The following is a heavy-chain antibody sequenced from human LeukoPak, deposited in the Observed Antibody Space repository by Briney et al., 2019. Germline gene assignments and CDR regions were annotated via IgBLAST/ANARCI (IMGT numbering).Heavy chain of an antibody. V-gene: IGHV3-48*01. CDR2: ISPRSDVV. J-gene: IGHJ4*02. CDR3: VRDNDWAFDY. D-gene: IGHD3-9*01. CDR1: GFTFNSYS. Sequence: GESLRLSCTASGFTFNSYSMNWVRQAPGRGLEWVSHISPRSDVVSYTDSVKGRFTISRDNAKNSLYLHMSNLRAEDMAVYYCVRDNDWAFDYWGQGTLVPVSS.